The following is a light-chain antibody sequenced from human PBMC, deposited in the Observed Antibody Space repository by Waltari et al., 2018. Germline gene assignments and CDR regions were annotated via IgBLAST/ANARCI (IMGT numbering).Light chain of an antibody. CDR2: EVS. CDR1: RSDVGGYNY. J-gene: IGLJ1*01. CDR3: SSYAGSIYV. Sequence: QSALTQPPSASGSPGQSVTISCTGTRSDVGGYNYVSWYQQHPGKAPKLVIYEVSKRPSGVPDRFSGSKSGNTASLTVSGLQAEDEADYYCSSYAGSIYVFGTGTKVTVL. V-gene: IGLV2-8*01.